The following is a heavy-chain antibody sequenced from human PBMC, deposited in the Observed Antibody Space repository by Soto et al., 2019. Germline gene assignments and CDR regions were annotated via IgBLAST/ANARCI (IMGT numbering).Heavy chain of an antibody. CDR3: AKYKRGLEWLPLIDY. CDR1: GFTFSSYA. V-gene: IGHV3-23*01. J-gene: IGHJ4*02. D-gene: IGHD3-3*01. Sequence: GGSLRLSCAASGFTFSSYAMSWVRQAPGKGLEWVSAISGSGGSTYYADSVKGRFTISRDNSKNTLYLQMNSLRAEVTAVYYCAKYKRGLEWLPLIDYWGQGTLVTVSS. CDR2: ISGSGGST.